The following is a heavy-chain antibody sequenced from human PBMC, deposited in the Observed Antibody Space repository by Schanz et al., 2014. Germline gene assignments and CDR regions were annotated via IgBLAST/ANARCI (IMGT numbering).Heavy chain of an antibody. CDR2: IQHDGSRT. V-gene: IGHV3-30*02. D-gene: IGHD2-21*01. CDR3: ARGKAYTAGTPMNWFDP. J-gene: IGHJ5*02. CDR1: RLTFGNYW. Sequence: VQLVESGGGLVQPGGSLRLSCATSRLTFGNYWMSWVRQAPGKGLEWVAFIQHDGSRTYYTASLKGRVTISRDNSQNMVYVEMNSLRVEDTAVYYCARGKAYTAGTPMNWFDPWGQGTLVTVSS.